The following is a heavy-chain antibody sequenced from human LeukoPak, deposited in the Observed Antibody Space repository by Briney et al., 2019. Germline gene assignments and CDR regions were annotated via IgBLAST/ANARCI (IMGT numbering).Heavy chain of an antibody. CDR2: ISGSGSDT. D-gene: IGHD4-23*01. J-gene: IGHJ5*02. CDR3: VRDRAGGNSVWFDP. Sequence: GGSLRLSCAASGFIFSDYYMTWIRQAPGKGLEWLSYISGSGSDTNYADSVKGRFTTSRDNAKNSLYLQMNSLRDEDTAVYYCVRDRAGGNSVWFDPWGQGTLVTVSS. CDR1: GFIFSDYY. V-gene: IGHV3-11*06.